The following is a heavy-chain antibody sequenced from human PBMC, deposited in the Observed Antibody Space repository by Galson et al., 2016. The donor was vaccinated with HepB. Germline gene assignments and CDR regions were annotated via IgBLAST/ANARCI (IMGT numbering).Heavy chain of an antibody. CDR1: GLNFSPYW. J-gene: IGHJ6*02. V-gene: IGHV3-74*03. CDR3: ALEKIYVGSLDV. Sequence: SLRLSCAASGLNFSPYWMHWVRQVPGKGLMWLSHINSVGSITTYADSVRGRFSISRDNAKNTPYLHMNGLRAEDTAHYYCALEKIYVGSLDVWGQGTTVTVSS. CDR2: INSVGSIT. D-gene: IGHD3-10*01.